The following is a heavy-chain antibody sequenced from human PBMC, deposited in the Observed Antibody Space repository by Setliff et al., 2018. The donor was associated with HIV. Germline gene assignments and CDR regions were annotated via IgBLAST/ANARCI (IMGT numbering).Heavy chain of an antibody. CDR2: IYSNGIT. D-gene: IGHD1-1*01. CDR3: ARLPRGPWRWDY. J-gene: IGHJ4*02. V-gene: IGHV4-4*09. Sequence: TLSLTCTVSGGSIGVDCGSWIRQPPGKGLEWIGYIYSNGITRYNPSLNSRVTISLDTSKIEFSMPLKSMTAADTAIYYCARLPRGPWRWDYWGQGMLVTVS. CDR1: GGSIGVDC.